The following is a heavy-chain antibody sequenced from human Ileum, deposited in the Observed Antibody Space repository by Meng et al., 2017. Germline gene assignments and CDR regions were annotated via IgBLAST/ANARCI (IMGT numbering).Heavy chain of an antibody. D-gene: IGHD1-26*01. J-gene: IGHJ5*01. V-gene: IGHV4-39*07. Sequence: QLPLQDSGPGLVNPSETLSLACTVSGGYTTTNIYYWGWIRQPPGKGLEWIGTISYSGATYYNPSLESRVAISVDTSKNEFSLNLNSVTAADTAVYYCARDHGAINWFYYWGQGTLVTVSS. CDR1: GGYTTTNIYY. CDR3: ARDHGAINWFYY. CDR2: ISYSGAT.